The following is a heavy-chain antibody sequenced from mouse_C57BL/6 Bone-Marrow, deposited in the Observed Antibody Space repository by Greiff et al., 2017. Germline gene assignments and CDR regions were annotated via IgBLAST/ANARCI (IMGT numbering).Heavy chain of an antibody. Sequence: DVQLQESGGGLVQPKGSLKLSCAASGFSFNTYAMNWVRQAPGKGLEWVARIRSKSNNYATYYADSVKDRFTISRDDSESMLYLQMNNLKTEDTAMYYCVRQGDSSGPLAMDYWGQGTSVTVSS. J-gene: IGHJ4*01. CDR3: VRQGDSSGPLAMDY. CDR1: GFSFNTYA. D-gene: IGHD3-2*02. CDR2: IRSKSNNYAT. V-gene: IGHV10-1*01.